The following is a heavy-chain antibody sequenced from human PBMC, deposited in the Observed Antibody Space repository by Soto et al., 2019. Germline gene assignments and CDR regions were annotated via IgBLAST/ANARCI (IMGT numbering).Heavy chain of an antibody. J-gene: IGHJ6*02. V-gene: IGHV3-43*01. D-gene: IGHD6-6*01. Sequence: EVQLVESGGVVVQPGGSLRLSCAASGFTFDDYTMHWVRQAPGKGLAWVSLISWDGGSTYYADSVKGRFTISRDNSKNSLYLQMNSLRTEDTALYYCAKDLVSIAARLTDYYGMDVWGQGTTVTVS. CDR2: ISWDGGST. CDR3: AKDLVSIAARLTDYYGMDV. CDR1: GFTFDDYT.